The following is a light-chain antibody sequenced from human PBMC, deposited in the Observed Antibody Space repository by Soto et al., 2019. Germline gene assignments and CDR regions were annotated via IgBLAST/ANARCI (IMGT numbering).Light chain of an antibody. Sequence: ELVLTQSPGSLSLSPGERATLSCRASQSVCCSYLARYQQTPGQAPSLLIYGASSRATGIPDRFSGSGSGTDFTLTISRLEPEDFAVYYCQQYGSSPPWTFGQGTKVDIK. CDR3: QQYGSSPPWT. J-gene: IGKJ1*01. CDR2: GAS. V-gene: IGKV3-20*01. CDR1: QSVCCSY.